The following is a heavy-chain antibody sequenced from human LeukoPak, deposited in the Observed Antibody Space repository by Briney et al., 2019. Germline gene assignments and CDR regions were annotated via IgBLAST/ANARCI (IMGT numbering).Heavy chain of an antibody. CDR3: AKGSGSYGQDLYS. CDR1: GFTFSNYA. D-gene: IGHD3-3*01. CDR2: ISGSGGST. J-gene: IGHJ4*02. V-gene: IGHV3-23*01. Sequence: GGSLRLSCAASGFTFSNYAMSWVRQAPGKGLEWVSVISGSGGSTYYADSVKGRFTISRDDSKNTLYLQMNSLRAEDTAVYYCAKGSGSYGQDLYSWGQGTLVTVAS.